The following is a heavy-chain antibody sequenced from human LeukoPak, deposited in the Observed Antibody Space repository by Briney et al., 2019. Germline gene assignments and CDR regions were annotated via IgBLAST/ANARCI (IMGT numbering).Heavy chain of an antibody. Sequence: GGSLRLSCAASGFTFSSYEMNWVRQAPGKGLEWVSYISSSGSTIYYADSVKGRFTISRDNAKNSLYLQMNSLRAEDTAVYYSARVRGDYFDYWGQGTLVTVSS. CDR3: ARVRGDYFDY. CDR1: GFTFSSYE. J-gene: IGHJ4*02. V-gene: IGHV3-48*03. D-gene: IGHD7-27*01. CDR2: ISSSGSTI.